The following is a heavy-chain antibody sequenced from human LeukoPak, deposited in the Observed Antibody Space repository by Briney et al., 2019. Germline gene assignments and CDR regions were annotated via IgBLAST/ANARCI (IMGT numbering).Heavy chain of an antibody. CDR2: IYYSGST. Sequence: SETLSLTCTVSGGSISSSSYYWGWIRQPPGKGLEWIGSIYYSGSTYYNPSLKSRVTISVDTSKNQFSLKLSSVTAADTAVYYCARRSGDSSGYYYVFWFDPWGQGTLSPSPQ. J-gene: IGHJ5*02. CDR1: GGSISSSSYY. CDR3: ARRSGDSSGYYYVFWFDP. D-gene: IGHD3-22*01. V-gene: IGHV4-39*01.